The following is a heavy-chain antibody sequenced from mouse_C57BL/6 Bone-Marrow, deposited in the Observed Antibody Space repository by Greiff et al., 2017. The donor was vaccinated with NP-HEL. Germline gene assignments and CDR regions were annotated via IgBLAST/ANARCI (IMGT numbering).Heavy chain of an antibody. J-gene: IGHJ2*01. CDR1: GFTFSSYG. CDR3: ARTAVITTVVGGYFDY. D-gene: IGHD1-1*01. CDR2: ISSGGSYT. Sequence: DVKLVESGGDLVKPGGSLKLSCAASGFTFSSYGMSWVRQTPDKRLEWVATISSGGSYTYYPDSVKGRFTISRDNAKNTLYLQMSSLKSEDTAMYYCARTAVITTVVGGYFDYWGQGTTLTVSS. V-gene: IGHV5-6*02.